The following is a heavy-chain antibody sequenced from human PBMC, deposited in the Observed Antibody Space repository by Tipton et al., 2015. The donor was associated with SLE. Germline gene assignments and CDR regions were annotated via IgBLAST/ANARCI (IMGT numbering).Heavy chain of an antibody. Sequence: SLRLSCAASGFTFSSYWMHWVRQAPGKGLEWVAVISYDGSNKYYADSVKGRFTISRDNSKNTLYLQMNSLRAEDTAVYYCARELGDYGFDYWGQGTLVTVSS. CDR3: ARELGDYGFDY. CDR1: GFTFSSYW. V-gene: IGHV3-30*03. CDR2: ISYDGSNK. D-gene: IGHD4-17*01. J-gene: IGHJ4*02.